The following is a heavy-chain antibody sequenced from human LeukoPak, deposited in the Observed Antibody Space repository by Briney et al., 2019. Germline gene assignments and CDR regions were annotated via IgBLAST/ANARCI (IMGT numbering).Heavy chain of an antibody. CDR1: GGSISSYY. CDR3: AREVRYSGSYPDAFDI. D-gene: IGHD1-26*01. CDR2: IYYSGST. V-gene: IGHV4-59*01. Sequence: PSATLSLTCTVSGGSISSYYWSWIRQPPGKGLEWIGYIYYSGSTNYNPSLKSRVTISVDTSKNQFSLKLSSVTAADTAVYYCAREVRYSGSYPDAFDIWGQGTMVTVSS. J-gene: IGHJ3*02.